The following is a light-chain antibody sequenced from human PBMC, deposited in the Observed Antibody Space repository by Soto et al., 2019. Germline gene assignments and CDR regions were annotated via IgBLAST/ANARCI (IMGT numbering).Light chain of an antibody. CDR3: SSYTSTSTRV. CDR2: EVT. CDR1: TNDIGAFNY. Sequence: QSALTQPASVSGSPGQSITISCTGTTNDIGAFNYVSWYQQHPGKAPKLILYEVTNRPSGVSNRFSCSKSGNTASLTISGLQAEDEADYYCSSYTSTSTRVFGGGTKLTVL. V-gene: IGLV2-14*01. J-gene: IGLJ2*01.